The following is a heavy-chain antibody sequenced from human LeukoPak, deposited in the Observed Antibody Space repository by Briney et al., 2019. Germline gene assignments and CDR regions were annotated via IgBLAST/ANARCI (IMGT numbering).Heavy chain of an antibody. V-gene: IGHV4-34*01. CDR2: INHSGST. J-gene: IGHJ4*02. CDR1: GGSFSGYY. Sequence: SETLSLTCAVYGGSFSGYYWSWIRQPPGKGLEWIGEINHSGSTHYNPSLKGRVTLSIDTSKNQFSLKLSSVTAADTAVYYCARHRSSWYIGTYYFDYWGQGTLVTVSS. CDR3: ARHRSSWYIGTYYFDY. D-gene: IGHD6-13*01.